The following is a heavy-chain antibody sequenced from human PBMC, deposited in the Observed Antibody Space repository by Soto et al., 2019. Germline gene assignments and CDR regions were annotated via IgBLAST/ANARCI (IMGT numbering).Heavy chain of an antibody. D-gene: IGHD3-3*01. J-gene: IGHJ3*02. V-gene: IGHV3-23*01. CDR1: GFTFSSYA. CDR3: AKDPIGGYDFWSGYLRGAFDI. Sequence: GPLRLSCAASGFTFSSYAMSWVRQAPGKGLEWVSAISGSGGSTYYADSVKGRFTISRDNSKNTLYLQMNSLRAEDTAVYYCAKDPIGGYDFWSGYLRGAFDIWGQGTMVTVSS. CDR2: ISGSGGST.